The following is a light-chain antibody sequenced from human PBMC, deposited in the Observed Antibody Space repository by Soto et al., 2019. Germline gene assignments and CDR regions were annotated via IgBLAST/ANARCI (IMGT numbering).Light chain of an antibody. CDR3: QTWGTGIYVV. Sequence: QLVLTQSPSASASLGASVKLTCTLSSGHSNYAIAWHQQQPEKGPRYLMKLNSDGSHNKGAGIPDRFSGSSSGAERYLAISGLQSEDEADYYCQTWGTGIYVVFGGGTKLTVL. V-gene: IGLV4-69*01. CDR2: LNSDGSH. J-gene: IGLJ2*01. CDR1: SGHSNYA.